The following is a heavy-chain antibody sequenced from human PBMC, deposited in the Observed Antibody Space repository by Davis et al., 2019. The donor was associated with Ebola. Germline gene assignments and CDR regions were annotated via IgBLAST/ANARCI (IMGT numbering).Heavy chain of an antibody. J-gene: IGHJ2*01. CDR2: IKQDGSEK. CDR3: ARDKLRYFDWLLSSWYFDL. Sequence: GSLRLSCAASGFTFSDYYMSWIRQAPGKGLEWVANIKQDGSEKYYVDSVKGRFTISRDNAKNSLYLQMNSLRAEETAVYYCARDKLRYFDWLLSSWYFDLWGRGTLVTVSS. CDR1: GFTFSDYY. D-gene: IGHD3-9*01. V-gene: IGHV3-7*01.